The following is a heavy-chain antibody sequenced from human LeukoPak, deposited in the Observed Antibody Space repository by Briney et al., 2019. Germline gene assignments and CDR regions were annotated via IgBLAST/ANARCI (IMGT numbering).Heavy chain of an antibody. V-gene: IGHV3-74*01. CDR3: TRATFGARDS. CDR1: GYSFSAYW. CDR2: INEDGSST. D-gene: IGHD3-10*01. Sequence: PGGSLRLSCGASGYSFSAYWMHWVRQGPGKGLVWVSRINEDGSSTSYAESVRGRFTISRDNARNTLYLQMNSLRAEDAAVYYCTRATFGARDSCGQGTLVTVSS. J-gene: IGHJ4*02.